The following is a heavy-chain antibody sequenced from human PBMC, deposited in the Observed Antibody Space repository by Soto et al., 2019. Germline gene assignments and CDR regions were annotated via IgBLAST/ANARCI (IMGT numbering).Heavy chain of an antibody. CDR1: GGSISSYY. V-gene: IGHV4-59*01. D-gene: IGHD5-12*01. CDR3: ARVTHVATTAYYFDY. J-gene: IGHJ4*02. CDR2: IYYSGST. Sequence: SETLSLTCTVSGGSISSYYWSWIRQPPGKGLEWIGYIYYSGSTNYNPSLKSRVTISVDTSKNQFSLKLSSVTAADTAAYYCARVTHVATTAYYFDYWGQGTLVTVSS.